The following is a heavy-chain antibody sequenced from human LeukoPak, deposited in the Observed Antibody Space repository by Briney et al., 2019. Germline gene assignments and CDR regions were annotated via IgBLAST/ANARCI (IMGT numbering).Heavy chain of an antibody. V-gene: IGHV3-7*01. Sequence: PGGSLRLSCAASGFTFSSYWMTWVRQAPGKGLEWVANIKQDGSEKHYMDSLKGRFIISRDNAKNSLHLQMNSLRAEDTAVYYCASPYYYDRSSYYHFIDHWGRGTLVTVSS. J-gene: IGHJ4*02. CDR3: ASPYYYDRSSYYHFIDH. D-gene: IGHD3-22*01. CDR2: IKQDGSEK. CDR1: GFTFSSYW.